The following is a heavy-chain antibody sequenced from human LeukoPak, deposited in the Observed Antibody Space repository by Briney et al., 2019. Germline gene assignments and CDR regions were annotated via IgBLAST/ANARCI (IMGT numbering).Heavy chain of an antibody. CDR2: INPCGGST. Sequence: GASVKVSCKASGYTFTSYYMHWVRQAPGQGLEWMGIINPCGGSTSYAQKFQGRVTMTRDTSTSTVYMELSSLRSEDTAVYYCAREDYYGSGSYVAEGNWFDPWGQGTLVTVSS. CDR3: AREDYYGSGSYVAEGNWFDP. D-gene: IGHD3-10*01. V-gene: IGHV1-46*01. CDR1: GYTFTSYY. J-gene: IGHJ5*02.